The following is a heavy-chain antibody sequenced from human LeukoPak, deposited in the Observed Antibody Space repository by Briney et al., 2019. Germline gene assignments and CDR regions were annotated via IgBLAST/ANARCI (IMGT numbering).Heavy chain of an antibody. J-gene: IGHJ4*02. CDR1: GFNFDDYG. D-gene: IGHD6-13*01. CDR2: ISGSGGST. V-gene: IGHV3-23*01. CDR3: AKEGIAAAAGDY. Sequence: GGSLRLSCAASGFNFDDYGMSWVRQVPGKGLEWVSAISGSGGSTYYADSVKGRFTIFRDNSKNTLYLQMNSLRAEDTAVYYCAKEGIAAAAGDYWGQGTLVTVSS.